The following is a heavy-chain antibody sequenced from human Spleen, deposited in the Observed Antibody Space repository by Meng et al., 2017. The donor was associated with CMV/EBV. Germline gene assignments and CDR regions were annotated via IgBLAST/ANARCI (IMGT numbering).Heavy chain of an antibody. CDR2: IIPIFGTA. V-gene: IGHV1-69*05. J-gene: IGHJ5*02. CDR1: GGTFSSYA. CDR3: ARARQAAADTTWFDP. D-gene: IGHD6-13*01. Sequence: SVKVSCKASGGTFSSYAISWVRQAPGQGLEWMGGIIPIFGTANYAQKFQGRVTITTDESTSTAYMELSSLRSEDTAVYYCARARQAAADTTWFDPWGQGTLVTVSS.